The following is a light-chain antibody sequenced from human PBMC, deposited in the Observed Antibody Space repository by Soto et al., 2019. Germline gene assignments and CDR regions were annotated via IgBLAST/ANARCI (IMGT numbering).Light chain of an antibody. CDR3: QQYRGRPHT. CDR1: QSISPW. V-gene: IGKV1-5*03. J-gene: IGKJ2*01. CDR2: RAS. Sequence: DIQMTQSPSTLSAYVGERVTITCRASQSISPWLAWYQKKPGKAPNLLIYRASNLQTGVPSRFSGSGSGTEFTLTINSLQPDDFATYYCQQYRGRPHTFGQGTKLEIE.